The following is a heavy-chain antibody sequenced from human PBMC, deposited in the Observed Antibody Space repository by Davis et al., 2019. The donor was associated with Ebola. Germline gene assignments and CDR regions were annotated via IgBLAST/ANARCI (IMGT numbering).Heavy chain of an antibody. CDR2: INHSGST. Sequence: MPSETLSLTCAVYGGSFSGHYWSWIRQPPGKGLEWIGEINHSGSTNYNPSLKSRVTISVDTSKNQFSLKLSSVTAADTAVYYCARGPKRGWYFYYWGQGTLVTVSS. D-gene: IGHD6-19*01. CDR1: GGSFSGHY. V-gene: IGHV4-34*01. CDR3: ARGPKRGWYFYY. J-gene: IGHJ4*02.